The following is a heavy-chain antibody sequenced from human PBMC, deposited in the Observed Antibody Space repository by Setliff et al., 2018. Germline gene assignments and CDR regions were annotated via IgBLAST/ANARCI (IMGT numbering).Heavy chain of an antibody. CDR3: ARDIAAAGTDPFDY. Sequence: ASVKVSCKTSGYSFTSHYMHWVRQAPGQGLEWMGIINPGGLSSSYAQKFQGRVTMTRDTSTSTVYMELSSLRSEDTAVYYCARDIAAAGTDPFDYWGQGTLVTVSS. CDR1: GYSFTSHY. D-gene: IGHD6-13*01. J-gene: IGHJ4*02. V-gene: IGHV1-46*01. CDR2: INPGGLSS.